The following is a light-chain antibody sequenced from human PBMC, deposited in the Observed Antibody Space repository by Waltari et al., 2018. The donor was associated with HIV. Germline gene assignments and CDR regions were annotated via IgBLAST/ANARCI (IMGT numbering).Light chain of an antibody. J-gene: IGKJ1*01. CDR1: QRISSY. V-gene: IGKV1-39*01. CDR3: QQSYINPPT. CDR2: AAS. Sequence: DIQMTQSPSSLSASVGDRVTITCRASQRISSYLNWYQQRPGKAPKLLIYAASTLQSGVPSRFSGSGSGTDFTLTISSLQPEDFATYYCQQSYINPPTFGQGTKVEI.